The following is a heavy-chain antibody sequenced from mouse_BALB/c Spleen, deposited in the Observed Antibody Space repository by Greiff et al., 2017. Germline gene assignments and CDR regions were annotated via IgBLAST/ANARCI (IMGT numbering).Heavy chain of an antibody. CDR2: ISSGGSYT. Sequence: EVQRVESGGGLVKPGGSLKLSCAASGFTFSSYAMSWVRQTPEKRLEWVATISSGGSYTYYPDSVKGRFTISRDNAKNTLYLQMSSLRSEDTAMYYCARRTYDYFDYWGQGTTLTVSS. CDR3: ARRTYDYFDY. J-gene: IGHJ2*01. V-gene: IGHV5-9-3*01. CDR1: GFTFSSYA.